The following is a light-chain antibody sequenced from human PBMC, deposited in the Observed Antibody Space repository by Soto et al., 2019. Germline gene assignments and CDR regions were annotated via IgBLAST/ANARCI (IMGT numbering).Light chain of an antibody. CDR3: QQYNNWPFT. J-gene: IGKJ3*01. CDR1: QSVSNN. V-gene: IGKV3-15*01. CDR2: GAS. Sequence: EIVMTQSPATLSVSPGERATLSCRASQSVSNNLAWYQQKPGQPPRLLIYGASTRATGIPASFSGSGSGTEFTLTISSLQSEDFAVYYCQQYNNWPFTFGPGTKVDI.